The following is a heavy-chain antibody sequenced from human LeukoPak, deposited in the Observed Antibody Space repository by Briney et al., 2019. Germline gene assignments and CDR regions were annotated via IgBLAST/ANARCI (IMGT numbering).Heavy chain of an antibody. CDR1: GGSFSGHY. J-gene: IGHJ5*02. V-gene: IGHV4-34*01. Sequence: SETLSLTCAVYGGSFSGHYWSWIRQPPGKGLEWIGEINHSGSTNYNPSLKSRVTISVDTSKNQFSLKLSSVTAADTAVYYCARGDYCSSTSCYGVSTGWFDPWGQGTLVTVSS. D-gene: IGHD2-2*01. CDR2: INHSGST. CDR3: ARGDYCSSTSCYGVSTGWFDP.